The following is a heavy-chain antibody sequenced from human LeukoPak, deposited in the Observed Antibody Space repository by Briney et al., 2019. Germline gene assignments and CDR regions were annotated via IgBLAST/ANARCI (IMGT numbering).Heavy chain of an antibody. J-gene: IGHJ4*02. CDR2: FYSGGNT. CDR1: GFTVSSNY. V-gene: IGHV3-53*01. D-gene: IGHD4-23*01. CDR3: ATFSYAGNAGGSVGY. Sequence: GGSLRLSCAASGFTVSSNYMTWVRQAPGKGLEWVSVFYSGGNTYYADSVKGRFTISRDTFKNTVDLQMNSLRSEDAAVYYCATFSYAGNAGGSVGYWGQGTLVTVSS.